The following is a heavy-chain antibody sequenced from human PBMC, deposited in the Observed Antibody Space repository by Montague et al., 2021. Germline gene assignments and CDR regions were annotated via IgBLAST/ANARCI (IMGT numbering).Heavy chain of an antibody. CDR2: ITSDGSDT. J-gene: IGHJ5*01. Sequence: SLRLSCAASGFSFSSLWMHWVRQAPGKGLVWVSQITSDGSDTNYADSVKGRFTISRDNATSTLYLQMNSLRDEDTAVYYCVRDRPTAWFDSWGQGTLVTVSS. V-gene: IGHV3-74*01. D-gene: IGHD5-18*01. CDR3: VRDRPTAWFDS. CDR1: GFSFSSLW.